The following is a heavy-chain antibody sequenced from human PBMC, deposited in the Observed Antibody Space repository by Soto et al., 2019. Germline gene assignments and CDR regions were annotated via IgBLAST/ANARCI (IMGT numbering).Heavy chain of an antibody. CDR3: AKEFSSSWYRGVFDY. D-gene: IGHD6-13*01. CDR2: ISYDGSNT. V-gene: IGHV3-30*18. J-gene: IGHJ4*02. Sequence: QVQLVESGGGVVQPGRSLRLSCAASGFTFSSYGMHWVRQAPGKGLEWVAVISYDGSNTYYADSGKGRFTISRDNSKNTLYLQMNSLRAEDTAVYYCAKEFSSSWYRGVFDYWGQGTLVTVSS. CDR1: GFTFSSYG.